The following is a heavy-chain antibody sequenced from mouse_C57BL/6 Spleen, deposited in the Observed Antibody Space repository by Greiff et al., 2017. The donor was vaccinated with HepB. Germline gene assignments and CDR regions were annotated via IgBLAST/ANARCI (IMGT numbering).Heavy chain of an antibody. CDR1: GYTFTSYW. Sequence: VQLQQSGAELVKPGASVKLSCKASGYTFTSYWMQWVKQRPGQGLEWIGEIDPSDSYTNYNQKFKGKATLTVDTSSSTAYMQLSSLTSEDSAVYYCARDSNYGYWGQGTTLTVSS. CDR2: IDPSDSYT. D-gene: IGHD2-5*01. V-gene: IGHV1-50*01. J-gene: IGHJ2*01. CDR3: ARDSNYGY.